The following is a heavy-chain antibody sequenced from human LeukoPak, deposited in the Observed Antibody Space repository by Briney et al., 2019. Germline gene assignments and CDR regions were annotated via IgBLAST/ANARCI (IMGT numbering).Heavy chain of an antibody. D-gene: IGHD5-18*01. CDR1: GFTFSSYG. CDR2: ISYDGSNK. J-gene: IGHJ5*02. Sequence: GRSLRLSCAASGFTFSSYGMHWVRQAPGKGLEWVAVISYDGSNKYYADSVKGRFTISRDNSKNTLYLQMNSLRAEDTAVYYCARDTAMRTNWFDPWGQGTLVTVSS. V-gene: IGHV3-30*03. CDR3: ARDTAMRTNWFDP.